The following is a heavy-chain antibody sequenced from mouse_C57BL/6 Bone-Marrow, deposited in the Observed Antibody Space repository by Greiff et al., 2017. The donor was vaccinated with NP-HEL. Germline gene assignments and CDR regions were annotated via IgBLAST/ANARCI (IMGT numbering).Heavy chain of an antibody. CDR1: GYTFTDYH. CDR3: ARRNSSGYVRFAY. V-gene: IGHV1-18*01. CDR2: INPNNGGT. J-gene: IGHJ3*01. D-gene: IGHD3-2*02. Sequence: VQLQQSGPELVKPGASVKIPCKASGYTFTDYHMDWVKQSHGKSLEWIGDINPNNGGTIYNQKFKGKATLTVVKSSCTAFMELRSVTSEDNAVYNCARRNSSGYVRFAYWGQGTLVTVSA.